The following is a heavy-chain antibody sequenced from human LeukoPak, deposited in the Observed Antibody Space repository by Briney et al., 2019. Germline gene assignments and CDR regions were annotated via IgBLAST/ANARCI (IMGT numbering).Heavy chain of an antibody. CDR3: AREIYDFWSGYYPSFDY. CDR2: IYYSGST. CDR1: GGSISSSSYY. V-gene: IGHV4-39*01. Sequence: SETLSLTCTVSGGSISSSSYYWGWIRQPPGKGLEWIGSIYYSGSTYYNLSLKSRVTISVDTSKNQFSLKLSSVTAADTAVYYCAREIYDFWSGYYPSFDYWGQGTLVTVSS. J-gene: IGHJ4*02. D-gene: IGHD3-3*01.